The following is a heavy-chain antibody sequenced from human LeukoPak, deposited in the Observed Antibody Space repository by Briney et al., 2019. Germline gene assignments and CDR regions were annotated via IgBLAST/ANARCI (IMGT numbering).Heavy chain of an antibody. CDR2: VNHSGST. CDR3: ARGRGYYYGSGSQTSNFDY. J-gene: IGHJ4*02. V-gene: IGHV4-34*01. Sequence: SETRSLTCAVYGGSFSGYYWTWIRQPPGKGLEWIGEVNHSGSTNYNPSLKSRVTISVDTSKSQFSLQLSSVTAADTAVYYCARGRGYYYGSGSQTSNFDYWGQGTLVTVSS. CDR1: GGSFSGYY. D-gene: IGHD3-10*01.